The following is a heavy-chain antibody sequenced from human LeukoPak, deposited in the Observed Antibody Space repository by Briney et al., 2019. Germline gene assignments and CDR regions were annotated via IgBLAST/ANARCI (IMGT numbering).Heavy chain of an antibody. CDR2: INHSGST. J-gene: IGHJ4*02. D-gene: IGHD2-21*02. Sequence: PSETLSLTCAVYGGSFSDYYWSWIRQPPGKGLEWIGEINHSGSTYYNPSLKSRVTMSVDTSKNQFSLKLSSVTAADTAVYYCARETYCGADCYYGFDYWGQGILVTVSS. V-gene: IGHV4-34*01. CDR1: GGSFSDYY. CDR3: ARETYCGADCYYGFDY.